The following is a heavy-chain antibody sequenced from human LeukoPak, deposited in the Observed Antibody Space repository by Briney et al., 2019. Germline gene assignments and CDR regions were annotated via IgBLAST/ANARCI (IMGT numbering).Heavy chain of an antibody. Sequence: SETLSLTCTVSGGSISSYSWSWIRQPAGKGLEWIGRIYTSGSTNYNPSLKSRVTMSVDTSKNQFSLKLSSVTAADTAVYYCARLTQQWLGTYYFDYWGQGTLVTVSS. CDR2: IYTSGST. J-gene: IGHJ4*02. CDR3: ARLTQQWLGTYYFDY. D-gene: IGHD6-19*01. V-gene: IGHV4-4*07. CDR1: GGSISSYS.